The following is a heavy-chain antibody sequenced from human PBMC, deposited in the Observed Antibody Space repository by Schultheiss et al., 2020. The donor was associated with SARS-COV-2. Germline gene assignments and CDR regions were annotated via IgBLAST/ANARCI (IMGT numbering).Heavy chain of an antibody. V-gene: IGHV1-2*04. CDR2: INPNSGGT. Sequence: ASVKVSCKASGGTFTGYYMHWVRQAPGQGLEWMGWINPNSGGTNYAQKFQGWVTMTRDTSISTAYMELSRLRSDDTAVYYCARSPLAYYYYYGMDVWGQGTTVTVSS. CDR1: GGTFTGYY. J-gene: IGHJ6*02. CDR3: ARSPLAYYYYYGMDV.